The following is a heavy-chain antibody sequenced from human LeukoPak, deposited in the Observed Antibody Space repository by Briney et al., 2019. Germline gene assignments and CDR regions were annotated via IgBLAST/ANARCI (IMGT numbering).Heavy chain of an antibody. CDR3: ATISKTPGYSSEPFDY. J-gene: IGHJ4*02. D-gene: IGHD6-25*01. CDR2: IIPIFGTA. Sequence: ASVKVSCKASGGTFSSYAISWVRQAPGQGLEWMGGIIPIFGTANYAQKFQGRVTITTDESTSTAYMELSSLRSEDTAVYYCATISKTPGYSSEPFDYWGQGTLVTVSS. V-gene: IGHV1-69*05. CDR1: GGTFSSYA.